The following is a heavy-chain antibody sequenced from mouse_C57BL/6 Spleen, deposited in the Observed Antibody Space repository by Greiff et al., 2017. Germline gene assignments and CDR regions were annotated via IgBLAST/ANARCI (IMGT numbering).Heavy chain of an antibody. V-gene: IGHV5-17*01. D-gene: IGHD2-1*01. CDR3: AREEDYYGNYGSFDV. CDR2: ISSGSSTI. Sequence: EVKLVESGGGLVKPGGSLKLSCAASGFTFSDYGMHWVRQAPEKGLEWVAYISSGSSTIYYADTVKGRFTISRDNAKNTLFLQMTSLRSEDTAMYYCAREEDYYGNYGSFDVWGTGTTVTVSS. J-gene: IGHJ1*03. CDR1: GFTFSDYG.